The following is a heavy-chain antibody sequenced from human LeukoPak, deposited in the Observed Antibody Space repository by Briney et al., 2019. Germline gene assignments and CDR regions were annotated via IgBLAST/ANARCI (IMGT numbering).Heavy chain of an antibody. D-gene: IGHD2-21*01. Sequence: SETLSLTCTVSGGSISSYYWSWIRQPPGKGLEWIGYIYYSGSTNYNPSLKSRVTISVDTSKNQFSLKLSSVTAADTAVYYCASLRDYSSAFDIWGQGTMVTVCS. J-gene: IGHJ3*02. CDR1: GGSISSYY. V-gene: IGHV4-59*01. CDR3: ASLRDYSSAFDI. CDR2: IYYSGST.